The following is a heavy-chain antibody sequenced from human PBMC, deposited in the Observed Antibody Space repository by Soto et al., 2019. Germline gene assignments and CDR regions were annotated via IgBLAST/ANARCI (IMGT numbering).Heavy chain of an antibody. CDR3: ARAWTTVVTRFAP. Sequence: ASVKVSCKASGYTFTSYAMHWVRQAPGQRLEWMGWINAGNGNTKYSQKFQGRVTITRDTSASTAYMELSSLRSEDTAVYYCARAWTTVVTRFAPWGQGTLVTVSS. V-gene: IGHV1-3*01. CDR2: INAGNGNT. D-gene: IGHD4-17*01. CDR1: GYTFTSYA. J-gene: IGHJ5*02.